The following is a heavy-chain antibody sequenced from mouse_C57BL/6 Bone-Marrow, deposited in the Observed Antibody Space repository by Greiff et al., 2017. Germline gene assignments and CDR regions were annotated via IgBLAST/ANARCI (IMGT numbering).Heavy chain of an antibody. Sequence: EVKLVESEGGLVQPGSSMKLSCTASGFTFSDYYMAWVRQVPEKGLEWVANINYDGSSTYYLDSLKSRFIISRDNAKNILYLQLSSLKSEDTATYYCAREGPYYYYAMDYWGQGTSVTVSS. V-gene: IGHV5-16*01. CDR3: AREGPYYYYAMDY. CDR2: INYDGSST. J-gene: IGHJ4*01. CDR1: GFTFSDYY. D-gene: IGHD2-10*01.